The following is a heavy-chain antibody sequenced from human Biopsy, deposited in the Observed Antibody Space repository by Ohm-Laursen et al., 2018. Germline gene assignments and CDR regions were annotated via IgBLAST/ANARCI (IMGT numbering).Heavy chain of an antibody. CDR2: VYYTGST. V-gene: IGHV4-59*01. J-gene: IGHJ2*01. Sequence: SDTLSLTCTVSGDSISSYYWSWIRQPPGKGMKWIGYVYYTGSTVNNPSLQSRVTISIDTSKNHFSLRLRSVTPADTAIYYCARDRGYYSDRTVPGYFDLWGRGTLVTVSS. CDR3: ARDRGYYSDRTVPGYFDL. D-gene: IGHD3-22*01. CDR1: GDSISSYY.